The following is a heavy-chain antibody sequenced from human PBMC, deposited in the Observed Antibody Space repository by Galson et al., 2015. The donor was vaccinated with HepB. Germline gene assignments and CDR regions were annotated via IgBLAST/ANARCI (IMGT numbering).Heavy chain of an antibody. CDR3: AMSSSSWHFLMPFDY. CDR1: SYRFTNYG. Sequence: SCKASSYRFTNYGIDWVRQAPGQGLEWMGWISGYNGDTNYAQKVQGRITMTTDTSTSTAYMGLRSLTSDDTAVYYCAMSSSSWHFLMPFDYWGQGTLVTVSS. V-gene: IGHV1-18*01. CDR2: ISGYNGDT. D-gene: IGHD6-13*01. J-gene: IGHJ4*02.